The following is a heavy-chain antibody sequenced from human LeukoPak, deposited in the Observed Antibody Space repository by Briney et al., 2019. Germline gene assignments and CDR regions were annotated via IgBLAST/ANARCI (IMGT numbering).Heavy chain of an antibody. CDR1: GGSISSYY. CDR2: IYYSGST. D-gene: IGHD3-22*01. V-gene: IGHV4-59*08. Sequence: SETLSLTCTVSGGSISSYYWSWIRQPPGKGLEWIGYIYYSGSTNYNPSLKSRVTISVDTSKNQFSLKLSSVTVADTAVYYCARHAREEYYDSSGYFDYWGQGTLVTVSS. CDR3: ARHAREEYYDSSGYFDY. J-gene: IGHJ4*02.